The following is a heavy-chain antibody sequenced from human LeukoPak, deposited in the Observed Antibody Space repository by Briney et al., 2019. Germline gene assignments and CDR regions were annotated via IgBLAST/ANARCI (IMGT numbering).Heavy chain of an antibody. V-gene: IGHV3-23*01. CDR3: AKAKVLRFSRGYGMDV. D-gene: IGHD3-3*01. CDR1: GFTFSSYA. CDR2: VSGSGGNT. Sequence: GGSLRLSCAASGFTFSSYAMSWVRQAPGKGLEWVSAVSGSGGNTYYADSVKGRFTISRDNSKNTLYLQMNSLRAEDTAVYYCAKAKVLRFSRGYGMDVWGQGTTVTVSS. J-gene: IGHJ6*02.